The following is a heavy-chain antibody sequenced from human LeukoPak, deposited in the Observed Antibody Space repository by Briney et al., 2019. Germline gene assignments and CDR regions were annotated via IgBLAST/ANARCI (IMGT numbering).Heavy chain of an antibody. D-gene: IGHD1-14*01. Sequence: TGGSLRLSCAASGFTFSSYTMSWVREAPGKGLEWVSSISSSINYIYHADSVKGRFTISRDDAQISVYLQMNSLKDEDTAVYYCARSRTSSPYDKNLNFWGQGTLVIVSS. CDR3: ARSRTSSPYDKNLNF. CDR1: GFTFSSYT. J-gene: IGHJ4*02. V-gene: IGHV3-21*01. CDR2: ISSSINYI.